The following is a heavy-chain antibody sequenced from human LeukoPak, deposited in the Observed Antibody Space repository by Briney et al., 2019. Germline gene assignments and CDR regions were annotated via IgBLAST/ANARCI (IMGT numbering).Heavy chain of an antibody. CDR1: GFTFSSYG. CDR3: AKGPADYYYYYYMDV. J-gene: IGHJ6*03. Sequence: GRSLRLSCAASGFTFSSYGMHWVRQAPGKGLEWVAVIWYDGSNKYYADSVKGRFTISRDNSKNTLYLQMNSLRAEDTAVYYCAKGPADYYYYYYMDVWGKGTTVTVSS. V-gene: IGHV3-33*06. CDR2: IWYDGSNK.